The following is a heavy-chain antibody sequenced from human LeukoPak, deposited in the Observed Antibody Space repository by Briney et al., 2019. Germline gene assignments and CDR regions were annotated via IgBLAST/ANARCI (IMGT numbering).Heavy chain of an antibody. CDR2: IYYSGST. V-gene: IGHV4-61*01. J-gene: IGHJ4*02. Sequence: SETLSLTCTVSGGSVSSGNYYWSWIRQPPGKGLDWIGYIYYSGSTNYNPSLKSRVTISVDTSKNQFSLRLSSVTAADTAVYYCARDPSGYFIYWGQGTLATVSS. CDR3: ARDPSGYFIY. CDR1: GGSVSSGNYY. D-gene: IGHD3-22*01.